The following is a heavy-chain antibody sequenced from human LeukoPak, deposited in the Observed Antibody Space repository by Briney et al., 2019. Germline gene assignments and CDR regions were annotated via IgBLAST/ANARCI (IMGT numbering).Heavy chain of an antibody. D-gene: IGHD1-1*01. V-gene: IGHV3-21*04. CDR2: ISSGSTYM. CDR1: GFTFSDYS. CDR3: AKDLEGGYWTDFDY. Sequence: GGSLRLSCAASGFTFSDYSMNWVRQAPGKGLEWVSSISSGSTYMYYADSVKGRFTISRDNAKNSLYLQMNSLRAEDTAVYYCAKDLEGGYWTDFDYWGQGTLVTVSS. J-gene: IGHJ4*02.